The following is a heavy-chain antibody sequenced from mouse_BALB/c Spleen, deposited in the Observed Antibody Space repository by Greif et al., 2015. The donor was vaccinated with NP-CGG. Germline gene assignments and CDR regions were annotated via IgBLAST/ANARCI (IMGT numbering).Heavy chain of an antibody. V-gene: IGHV2-9*02. CDR1: GFSLTSYG. Sequence: VQRVESGPGLVAPSQSLSITCTVSGFSLTSYGVHWVRQPPGKGLEWLGVIWAGGSTNYNSALMSRLSISKDNSKSXVVLKMNSLQTDDTAMYYCARDYGSSSWFAYWGQGTLVTVSA. J-gene: IGHJ3*01. D-gene: IGHD1-1*01. CDR2: IWAGGST. CDR3: ARDYGSSSWFAY.